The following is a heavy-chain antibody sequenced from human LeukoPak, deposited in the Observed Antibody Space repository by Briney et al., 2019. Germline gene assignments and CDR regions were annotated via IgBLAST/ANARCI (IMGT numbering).Heavy chain of an antibody. CDR3: AKDVDTAMVTGYFDY. J-gene: IGHJ4*02. V-gene: IGHV3-23*01. CDR1: GFTFSSYA. Sequence: GGSLRLSCAASGFTFSSYAMSWVRQAPGKGLEWVSAISGSGGSTYYADSVKGRFTISRDNSKNTLYLQMNSLRAKDTAVYYCAKDVDTAMVTGYFDYWGQGTLVTVSS. CDR2: ISGSGGST. D-gene: IGHD5-18*01.